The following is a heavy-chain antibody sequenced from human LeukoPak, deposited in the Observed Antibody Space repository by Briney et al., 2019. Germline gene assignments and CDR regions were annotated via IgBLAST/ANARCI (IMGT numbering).Heavy chain of an antibody. J-gene: IGHJ4*02. Sequence: ASVKVSCKASGYIFNHYGFSWVRQAPGQGLEWMGWISAYDGRTHSAQKFQGRVTMTTDTSTTTAYMQLGGLRSDDTAVYYCARGWATINYWGQGTLVIVSS. V-gene: IGHV1-18*01. CDR1: GYIFNHYG. CDR3: ARGWATINY. D-gene: IGHD5-12*01. CDR2: ISAYDGRT.